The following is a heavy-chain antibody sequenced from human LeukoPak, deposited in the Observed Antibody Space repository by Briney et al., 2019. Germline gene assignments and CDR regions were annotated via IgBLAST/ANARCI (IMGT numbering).Heavy chain of an antibody. V-gene: IGHV1-2*02. D-gene: IGHD4-17*01. CDR3: ARDPLGDYLRIGWFDP. Sequence: ASVKVSCKASGYTFTGYYMHWVRQAPGQGLEWMGWINPSSGGTNYAQKFQGRATMTRDTSISTAYMELSRLRSDDTAVYYCARDPLGDYLRIGWFDPWGQGTLVTVSS. CDR2: INPSSGGT. J-gene: IGHJ5*02. CDR1: GYTFTGYY.